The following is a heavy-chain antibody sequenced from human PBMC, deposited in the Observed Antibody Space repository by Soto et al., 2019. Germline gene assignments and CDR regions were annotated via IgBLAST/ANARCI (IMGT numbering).Heavy chain of an antibody. CDR2: IDPSGGST. D-gene: IGHD1-26*01. CDR3: ARDSGHYYRSDAFDI. V-gene: IGHV1-46*01. J-gene: IGHJ3*02. Sequence: GASVKVSCTASGYTFTSSYMHWVRQAPGQGLEWMGIIDPSGGSTSNSQKFQGRVTMTRDTSTSTVYMELNSLRAEDTAVFYCARDSGHYYRSDAFDIWGQGTMVT. CDR1: GYTFTSSY.